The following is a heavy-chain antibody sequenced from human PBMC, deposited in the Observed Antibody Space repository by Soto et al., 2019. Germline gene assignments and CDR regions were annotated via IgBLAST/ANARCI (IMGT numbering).Heavy chain of an antibody. D-gene: IGHD3-16*01. CDR3: ARGEYSGREGASAI. CDR1: RGTFTCWS. V-gene: IGHV1-69*13. J-gene: IGHJ3*02. Sequence: SVKVSCKASRGTFTCWSMHWLRQAPGQGLEWMGGIIPIFGTANYAQKVQGRGTMTADESTSTAYMELSSLRAADTAVYYCARGEYSGREGASAIWGQGTMVTVPS. CDR2: IIPIFGTA.